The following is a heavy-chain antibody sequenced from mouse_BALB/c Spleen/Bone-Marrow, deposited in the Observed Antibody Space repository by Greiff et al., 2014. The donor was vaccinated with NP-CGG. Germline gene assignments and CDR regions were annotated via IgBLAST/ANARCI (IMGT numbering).Heavy chain of an antibody. CDR1: GFSLTSYG. Sequence: VNVVESGPGLVAPSQSLSITCTVSGFSLTSYGVHWVRQPPGKGLEWLGVIWAGGSTNYNSALMSRLSISKDNSKSQVFVKMNSLQTDDTAMYYCARDLGRYFDVWGAGTTVTVSS. J-gene: IGHJ1*01. V-gene: IGHV2-9*02. CDR3: ARDLGRYFDV. CDR2: IWAGGST. D-gene: IGHD4-1*01.